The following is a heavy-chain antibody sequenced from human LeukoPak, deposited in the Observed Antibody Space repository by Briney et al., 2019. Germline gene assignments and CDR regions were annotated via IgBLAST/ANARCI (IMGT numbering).Heavy chain of an antibody. CDR3: ARHALIAAAGTYYYYGMDV. J-gene: IGHJ6*02. D-gene: IGHD6-13*01. Sequence: GESLKISCKGSGYSFTSNWIGWVRQMPGKGLEWMGIIYPGDSDTRYSPSFQGQVTISADKSISTAYLQWSSLKAPDTAMYYCARHALIAAAGTYYYYGMDVWGQGTTVTVSS. V-gene: IGHV5-51*01. CDR1: GYSFTSNW. CDR2: IYPGDSDT.